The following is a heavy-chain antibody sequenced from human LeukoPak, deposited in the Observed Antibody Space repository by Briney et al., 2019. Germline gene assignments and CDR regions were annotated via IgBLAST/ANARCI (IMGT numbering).Heavy chain of an antibody. CDR1: GGTFNSYT. V-gene: IGHV1-69*01. Sequence: GSSVKVSCKASGGTFNSYTINWVRQAPGQGLEWMGGIIPIFATTNYAQKFQGRVTITADESTSTVYMELSSLSSEDTAVYYCASGTVASMDIWGQGTMVTVSS. J-gene: IGHJ3*02. CDR3: ASGTVASMDI. D-gene: IGHD5-12*01. CDR2: IIPIFATT.